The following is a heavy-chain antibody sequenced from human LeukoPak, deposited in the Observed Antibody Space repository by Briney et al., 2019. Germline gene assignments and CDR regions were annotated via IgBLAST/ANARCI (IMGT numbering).Heavy chain of an antibody. V-gene: IGHV1-2*02. Sequence: ASAKVSCKASGYTFTDHHMHWVRQAPGQGLEWMGWIHPASGDTKYAQKFQGRVTMTRDTSISTAYMELSRLIDDDTAVYYCARGTFDPWGQGTLVTVSS. CDR2: IHPASGDT. CDR3: ARGTFDP. CDR1: GYTFTDHH. J-gene: IGHJ5*02.